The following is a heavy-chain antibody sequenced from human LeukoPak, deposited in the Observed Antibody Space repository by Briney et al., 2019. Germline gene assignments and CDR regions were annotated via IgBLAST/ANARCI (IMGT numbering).Heavy chain of an antibody. CDR3: AKCDSGSWYRETTGYYFDY. J-gene: IGHJ4*02. V-gene: IGHV3-30*02. Sequence: PGGSLRLSCAASGFTFSSYGMHWVRQAPGKGLEWVAFIRYDGSNKYYADSVKGRFTISRDNSKSTLYLQMNSLRAEDTAVYYCAKCDSGSWYRETTGYYFDYWGQGTLVTVSS. D-gene: IGHD6-13*01. CDR2: IRYDGSNK. CDR1: GFTFSSYG.